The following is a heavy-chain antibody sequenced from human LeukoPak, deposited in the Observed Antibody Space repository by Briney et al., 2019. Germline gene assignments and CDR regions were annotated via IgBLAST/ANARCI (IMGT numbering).Heavy chain of an antibody. CDR2: IYSGGST. Sequence: GGSLRLSCAASGFTVSSNYMSWVRQAPGKGLEWVSVIYSGGSTYYADSVKGRFTISRDNSKNTLYLQMNSLRAEDTAVYYCARPAVTFYPSMEWLWGMDVWGQGTTVTVSS. CDR1: GFTVSSNY. D-gene: IGHD3-16*01. CDR3: ARPAVTFYPSMEWLWGMDV. V-gene: IGHV3-66*04. J-gene: IGHJ6*02.